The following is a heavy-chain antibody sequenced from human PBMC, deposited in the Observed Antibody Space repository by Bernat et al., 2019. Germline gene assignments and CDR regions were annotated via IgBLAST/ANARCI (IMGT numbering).Heavy chain of an antibody. V-gene: IGHV3-74*01. CDR1: GFTFSSYW. CDR2: INSDGSST. D-gene: IGHD5-18*01. Sequence: EVQLVESGGGLVQPGGSLRLSCAASGFTFSSYWMHWVRQAPGKGLVWVSRINSDGSSTSYADSVKGRFPISRDNAKNTLYLQMNSLRAEDTAVYYCARDLGYSYGFYGMDVWGQGTTVTVSS. CDR3: ARDLGYSYGFYGMDV. J-gene: IGHJ6*02.